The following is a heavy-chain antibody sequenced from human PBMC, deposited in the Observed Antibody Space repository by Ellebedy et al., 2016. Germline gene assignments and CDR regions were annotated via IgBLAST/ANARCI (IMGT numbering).Heavy chain of an antibody. CDR1: GVYVGRGGYY. CDR3: AVATSNFGSGNYPAY. Sequence: SETLSLXCRVSGVYVGRGGYYWNWVRQRPGKGLEWIGYIYYTGTTYYNPSLESRLSISLDTSKDHFSLDLGSVTAADTAVYYCAVATSNFGSGNYPAYWGQGTLVLVSS. D-gene: IGHD3-10*01. CDR2: IYYTGTT. V-gene: IGHV4-31*03. J-gene: IGHJ4*02.